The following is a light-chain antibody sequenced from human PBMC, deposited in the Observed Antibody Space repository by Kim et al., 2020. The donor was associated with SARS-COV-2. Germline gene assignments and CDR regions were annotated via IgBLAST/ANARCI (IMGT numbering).Light chain of an antibody. V-gene: IGLV2-14*03. CDR2: DVN. CDR3: SSYTTSITYV. CDR1: GSDVGAYNH. J-gene: IGLJ1*01. Sequence: QSALTQPASVSRSPGQSITMSCTGTGSDVGAYNHVSCYQQHPGKAPKLMIYDVNKLPSGVSNRFSGSKSGNTASLTISGLQADDEADYYCSSYTTSITYVFGTGTKVTVL.